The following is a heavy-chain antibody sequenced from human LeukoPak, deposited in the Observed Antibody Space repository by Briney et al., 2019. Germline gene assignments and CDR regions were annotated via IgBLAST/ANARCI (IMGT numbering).Heavy chain of an antibody. J-gene: IGHJ5*02. Sequence: ASVKVSCKASGYTFTNYDINWVRQATGQGLEWMGWMNPNSANTGYSQKFQGRVTFTRDTSISTAYMELSSLRSEDTAVYYCASKDSSGWYEEAWGQGTLVTVSS. D-gene: IGHD6-19*01. CDR2: MNPNSANT. V-gene: IGHV1-8*03. CDR3: ASKDSSGWYEEA. CDR1: GYTFTNYD.